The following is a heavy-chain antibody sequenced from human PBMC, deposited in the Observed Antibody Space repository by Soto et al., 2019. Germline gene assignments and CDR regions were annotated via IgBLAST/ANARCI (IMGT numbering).Heavy chain of an antibody. Sequence: GGSLRLSCAASGFTFSSYAMSWVRQAPGKGLEWVSAISGSGGSTYYADSVKGRFTISRDNSKNTLYLQMNSLRAEDTAVYYCANNYDFWSGYPSGGMDVWGQGTTVTVSS. J-gene: IGHJ6*02. CDR1: GFTFSSYA. CDR3: ANNYDFWSGYPSGGMDV. D-gene: IGHD3-3*01. V-gene: IGHV3-23*01. CDR2: ISGSGGST.